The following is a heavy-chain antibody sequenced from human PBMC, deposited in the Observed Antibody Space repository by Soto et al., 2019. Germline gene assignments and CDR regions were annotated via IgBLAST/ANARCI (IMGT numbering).Heavy chain of an antibody. CDR1: GGSISSYY. D-gene: IGHD3-22*01. V-gene: IGHV4-59*01. J-gene: IGHJ4*02. CDR3: AREGYDSSGPDY. CDR2: IYYSGST. Sequence: PSETLSLTCTVSGGSISSYYWSWIRQPPGKGLEWIGYIYYSGSTNYNPSLKSRVTISVDTSKNQFSLKLSSVTAADTAVYYCAREGYDSSGPDYWGQGTLVTVSS.